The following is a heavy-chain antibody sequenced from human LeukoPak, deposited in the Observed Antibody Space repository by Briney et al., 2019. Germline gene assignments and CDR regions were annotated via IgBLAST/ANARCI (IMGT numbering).Heavy chain of an antibody. CDR3: ARKSHGYSGSYDY. CDR1: GGSISSYY. Sequence: SETLSLTCTVSGGSISSYYWSWIRQPPGKGLEWIGYIYYSGSTNYNPSLKSRVTISVDTSKNQFSLKLSSVTAADTAVYYCARKSHGYSGSYDYWGQGTLVTVSS. CDR2: IYYSGST. J-gene: IGHJ4*02. D-gene: IGHD1-26*01. V-gene: IGHV4-59*01.